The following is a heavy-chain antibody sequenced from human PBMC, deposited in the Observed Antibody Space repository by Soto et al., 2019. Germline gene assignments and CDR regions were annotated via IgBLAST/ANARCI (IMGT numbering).Heavy chain of an antibody. CDR1: GYTFTSYY. Sequence: ASVKVSCKASGYTFTSYYMHWVRQAPGQGLEWMGIINPSGGSTSYAQKFQGRVTMTRDTSTSTVYMELSSLRSEDTAVYYCARDNYSPPRKIRNSIAVAGTGWFDPWGQGTLVTVSS. V-gene: IGHV1-46*01. D-gene: IGHD6-19*01. CDR2: INPSGGST. CDR3: ARDNYSPPRKIRNSIAVAGTGWFDP. J-gene: IGHJ5*02.